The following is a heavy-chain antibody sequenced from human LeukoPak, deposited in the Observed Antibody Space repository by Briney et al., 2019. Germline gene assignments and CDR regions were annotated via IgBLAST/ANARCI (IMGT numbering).Heavy chain of an antibody. Sequence: ASVKVSCKASGYIFTDYAIHWVRQAPGQGLEVMGWINTNTGNPTYAQGFTGRFVFSFDSSVSSAYLQISSLKAEDSAVYDCARVEMATILRGIYYYYYYYMDVWGKGTTVTVSS. D-gene: IGHD5-24*01. J-gene: IGHJ6*03. V-gene: IGHV7-4-1*02. CDR3: ARVEMATILRGIYYYYYYYMDV. CDR1: GYIFTDYA. CDR2: INTNTGNP.